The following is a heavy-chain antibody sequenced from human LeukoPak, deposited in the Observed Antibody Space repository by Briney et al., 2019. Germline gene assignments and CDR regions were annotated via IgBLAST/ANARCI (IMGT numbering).Heavy chain of an antibody. J-gene: IGHJ4*02. V-gene: IGHV1-18*01. CDR2: ISGNNDNT. D-gene: IGHD1-26*01. CDR1: GYTFTSYG. Sequence: ASVKVSCKASGYTFTSYGISWVRQAPGQGLEWMGWISGNNDNTNSAQKLQGRVTMTTDTSTSTAYMELRSLRSDDTAVYYCARDPRAGATRVDYWGQGTLVTVSS. CDR3: ARDPRAGATRVDY.